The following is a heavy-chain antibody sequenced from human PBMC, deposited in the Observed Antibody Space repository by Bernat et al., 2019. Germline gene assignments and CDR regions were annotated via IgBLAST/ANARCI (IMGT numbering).Heavy chain of an antibody. CDR1: GYNFTTYW. V-gene: IGHV5-51*01. J-gene: IGHJ3*02. CDR3: ARRGQMAGSIGDAFDI. D-gene: IGHD6-19*01. CDR2: IYPGDSDT. Sequence: EMQLVQSGAEVKKPGESLKISCKGSGYNFTTYWIGWVRQMPGKGLEWMGIIYPGDSDTRYSPSLQGQVTISVDKSISIAYLQWNSLKASDTAIYYCARRGQMAGSIGDAFDIWGQGTMVTVSS.